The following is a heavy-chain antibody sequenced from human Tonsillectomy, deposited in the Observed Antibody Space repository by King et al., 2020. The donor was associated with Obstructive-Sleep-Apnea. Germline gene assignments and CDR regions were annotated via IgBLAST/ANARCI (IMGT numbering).Heavy chain of an antibody. V-gene: IGHV3-33*06. CDR1: GFTFSDYG. CDR3: AKGGYVDLSYGMDV. CDR2: IWYDGSNK. Sequence: VQLVESGGGVVQPGRSLRLSCAASGFTFSDYGMHWVRQSPGKGLQWVAIIWYDGSNKYYADSVKGRFTISRDNFKNTLYLQMNSLRAEDTAVYYCAKGGYVDLSYGMDVWGQGTTVTVSS. J-gene: IGHJ6*02. D-gene: IGHD5-12*01.